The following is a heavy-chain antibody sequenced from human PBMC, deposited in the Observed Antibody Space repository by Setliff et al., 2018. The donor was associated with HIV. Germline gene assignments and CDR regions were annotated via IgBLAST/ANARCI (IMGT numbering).Heavy chain of an antibody. CDR1: GGSFSSYA. J-gene: IGHJ4*02. Sequence: SVKVSCKASGGSFSSYAISWVRQAPGQGLEWMGGIIPIFGTADYAQMFQGRVTITADESTSTAYMELSSLRSEDTAIYYCARAGRPYDILTGYYSWYFDYWGQGTLVT. CDR2: IIPIFGTA. V-gene: IGHV1-69*13. D-gene: IGHD3-9*01. CDR3: ARAGRPYDILTGYYSWYFDY.